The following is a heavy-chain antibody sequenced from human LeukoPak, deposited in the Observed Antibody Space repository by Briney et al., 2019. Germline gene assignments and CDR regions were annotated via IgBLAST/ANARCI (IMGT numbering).Heavy chain of an antibody. Sequence: GGSLRLPCAASGFAFEDYAMHWVRHDPGKGLEGVSGIRWNSGSIGYADSVKGRFTISRDNAKNSLYLQMNSLRAEDTALYYCAKDYGDYRHYFDYWGQGTLVTVSS. CDR3: AKDYGDYRHYFDY. CDR2: IRWNSGSI. CDR1: GFAFEDYA. J-gene: IGHJ4*02. V-gene: IGHV3-9*01. D-gene: IGHD4-17*01.